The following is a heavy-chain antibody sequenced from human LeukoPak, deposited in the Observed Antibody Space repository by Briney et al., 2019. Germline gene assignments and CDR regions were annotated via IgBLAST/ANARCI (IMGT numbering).Heavy chain of an antibody. CDR3: ARDFGSLEDYFDY. J-gene: IGHJ4*02. Sequence: GGSLRLSCAASGFTFSTFWMSWVRQAPGKGLEWVASVKEDGSEKYYVDSVKGRFTISRDNAKNSLYLQMNSLRADDTAVYYCARDFGSLEDYFDYWGQGTLVTVSS. V-gene: IGHV3-7*01. CDR2: VKEDGSEK. CDR1: GFTFSTFW. D-gene: IGHD3-10*01.